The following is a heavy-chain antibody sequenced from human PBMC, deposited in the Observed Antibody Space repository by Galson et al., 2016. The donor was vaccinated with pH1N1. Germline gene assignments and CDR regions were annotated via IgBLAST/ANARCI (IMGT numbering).Heavy chain of an antibody. CDR3: ARGAITTPGLDY. V-gene: IGHV3-9*01. Sequence: SLRLSCAASGFTFDDYAMHWVRQAPGKGLEWVSGISWNSGSIGYADSVKGRFTISRDNAKNSLYLQMNSLRAEDTALYYCARGAITTPGLDYWGQGTLVTVSS. CDR2: ISWNSGSI. J-gene: IGHJ4*02. CDR1: GFTFDDYA. D-gene: IGHD1/OR15-1a*01.